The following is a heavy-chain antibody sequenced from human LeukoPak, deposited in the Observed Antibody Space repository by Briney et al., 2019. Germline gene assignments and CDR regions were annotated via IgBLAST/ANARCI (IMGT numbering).Heavy chain of an antibody. CDR1: GGSVSSGSYY. D-gene: IGHD3-10*01. CDR3: ARDGSGSNR. CDR2: IYYSGST. V-gene: IGHV4-61*01. Sequence: PSETLSLTCTVSGGSVSSGSYYWSWIRQPPGKGLEWIGYIYYSGSTNYNPSLKSRVTISVDTSKNQFSLKLSSVTAADTAVYYCARDGSGSNRWGQGTLVTVSS. J-gene: IGHJ5*02.